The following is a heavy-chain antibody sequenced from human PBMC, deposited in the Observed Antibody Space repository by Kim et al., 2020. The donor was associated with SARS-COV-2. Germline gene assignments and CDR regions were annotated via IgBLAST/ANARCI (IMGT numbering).Heavy chain of an antibody. Sequence: NSYATAYAASVNGRFTISRDDSKNMAYLQMNSLKTEDTAVYYCIRQTGSDTWGQGTMVTVSS. CDR2: NSYAT. CDR3: IRQTGSDT. J-gene: IGHJ3*02. D-gene: IGHD1-26*01. V-gene: IGHV3-73*01.